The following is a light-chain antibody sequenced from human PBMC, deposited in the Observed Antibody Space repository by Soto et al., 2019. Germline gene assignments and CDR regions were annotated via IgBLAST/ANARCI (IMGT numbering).Light chain of an antibody. CDR1: SSDVGGYDY. V-gene: IGLV2-14*01. J-gene: IGLJ1*01. Sequence: QSVLTQPASVSGSPGQSVTISCTGTSSDVGGYDYVSWYQQHPGTAPKPILYEVNNRPSGVSNRFSGSKSGNTASLTISGLQTEDEANYYCSAYTTSNTLIFGTGTKVTVL. CDR3: SAYTTSNTLI. CDR2: EVN.